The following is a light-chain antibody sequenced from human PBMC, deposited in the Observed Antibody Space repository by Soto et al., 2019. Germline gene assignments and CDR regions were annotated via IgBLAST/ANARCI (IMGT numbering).Light chain of an antibody. Sequence: DIQLTQSPSFLSASVGDRVTITCRASQDISSYLAWYQQKPGKAPNLLIYAASTLQSGVPSRFSGSGSGTEFTLTISSLQPEDFATYYSQQLNNFPLFTFGPGTKVDVK. CDR1: QDISSY. J-gene: IGKJ3*01. CDR3: QQLNNFPLFT. V-gene: IGKV1-9*01. CDR2: AAS.